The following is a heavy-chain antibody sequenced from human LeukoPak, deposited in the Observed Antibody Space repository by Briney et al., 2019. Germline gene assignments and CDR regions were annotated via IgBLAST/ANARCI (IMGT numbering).Heavy chain of an antibody. CDR1: TGVFDNYA. CDR2: IIPIFETT. Sequence: SVKVSCKFSTGVFDNYAVNWVRQAPGQGLEWMGAIIPIFETTNYAPKFQGRITITADGSTGTAYMDLSSLRSEDTAIYYCARSLRVSGDFDYWGQGTQVIAS. D-gene: IGHD2-8*01. J-gene: IGHJ4*02. CDR3: ARSLRVSGDFDY. V-gene: IGHV1-69*01.